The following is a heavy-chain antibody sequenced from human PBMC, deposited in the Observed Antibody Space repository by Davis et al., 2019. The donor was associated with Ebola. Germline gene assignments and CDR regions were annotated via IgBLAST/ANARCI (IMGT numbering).Heavy chain of an antibody. V-gene: IGHV3-23*01. CDR2: ISGTYDST. CDR3: ARDMISGWKFDY. J-gene: IGHJ4*02. D-gene: IGHD6-19*01. CDR1: GLVSHNFD. Sequence: PGGSLRLSCAASGLVSHNFDMTWVRQAPGKGLEWVAGISGTYDSTFYADSVKGRFTISRDKSKRMLYLQMSSLRVEDTAVYYCARDMISGWKFDYWGQGILATVSS.